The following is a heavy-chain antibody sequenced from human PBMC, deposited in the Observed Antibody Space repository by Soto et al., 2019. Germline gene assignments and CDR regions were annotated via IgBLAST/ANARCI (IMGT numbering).Heavy chain of an antibody. Sequence: EVQLLESGGGLVQPGGSLRLSCAASGFTFSNYAMTWVRQAPGKGLEWVSGISGSGGSTDYADSVRGRFTISRDNSKNTLYLQMNSLRAEDTAVYFCARDLNKDYHQTGVFWGYWGQGTLVTVSS. CDR1: GFTFSNYA. J-gene: IGHJ4*02. CDR2: ISGSGGST. D-gene: IGHD2-8*02. CDR3: ARDLNKDYHQTGVFWGY. V-gene: IGHV3-23*01.